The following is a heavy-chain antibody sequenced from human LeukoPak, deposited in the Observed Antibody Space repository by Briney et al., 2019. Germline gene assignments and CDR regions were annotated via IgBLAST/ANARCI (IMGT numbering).Heavy chain of an antibody. J-gene: IGHJ5*02. D-gene: IGHD3-3*01. CDR2: MNPNSGNT. CDR1: GYTFTSYD. V-gene: IGHV1-8*01. CDR3: AREDFGVVIHNWFDP. Sequence: GASVKVSCKASGYTFTSYDINWVRQATGQGLEWMGWMNPNSGNTGYAQKFQGRVTITADKSTSTAYMELSSLRSEDTAVYYCAREDFGVVIHNWFDPWGQGTLVTVSS.